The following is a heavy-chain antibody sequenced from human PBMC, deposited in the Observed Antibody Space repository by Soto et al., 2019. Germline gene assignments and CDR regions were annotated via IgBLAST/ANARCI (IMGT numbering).Heavy chain of an antibody. J-gene: IGHJ6*02. Sequence: SVKVSCKASAGTFSSYSISWVRQAPGQGLEWMGGIIPMFGAPNYAQKFQGRVTITADESTRIAYMEMSSLRSEDTAVYYCARMRVVRGADYYYYGMDAGGQGTTVTVSS. CDR2: IIPMFGAP. D-gene: IGHD3-10*01. V-gene: IGHV1-69*13. CDR1: AGTFSSYS. CDR3: ARMRVVRGADYYYYGMDA.